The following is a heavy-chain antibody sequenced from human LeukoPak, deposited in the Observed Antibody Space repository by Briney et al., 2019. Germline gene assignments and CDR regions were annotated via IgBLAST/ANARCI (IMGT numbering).Heavy chain of an antibody. J-gene: IGHJ4*02. D-gene: IGHD3-22*01. CDR3: ARGPYYYDSSGYPNPYYFDY. Sequence: PSETLSLTCTVSGGSFSSYYWSWIRQPPGKGLEWIGYIYYSGSTYYNPSLKSRVTISVDTSKNQFSLKLSSVTAADTAVYYCARGPYYYDSSGYPNPYYFDYWGQGTLVTVSS. CDR2: IYYSGST. CDR1: GGSFSSYY. V-gene: IGHV4-59*06.